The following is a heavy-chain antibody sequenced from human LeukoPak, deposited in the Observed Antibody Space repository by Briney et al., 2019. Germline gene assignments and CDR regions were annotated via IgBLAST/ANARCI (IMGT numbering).Heavy chain of an antibody. CDR1: GFTFSSYA. Sequence: GGSLRLSCAASGFTFSSYAMSWVRQAPGKGLEWASAISGSGGSTYYADSVKGRFTISRDNSKNTLYLQMNSLRAEDTAVYYCAKGGYDPYCSSTSCYLYYFDYWGQGTLVTVSS. CDR3: AKGGYDPYCSSTSCYLYYFDY. V-gene: IGHV3-23*01. CDR2: ISGSGGST. D-gene: IGHD2-2*01. J-gene: IGHJ4*02.